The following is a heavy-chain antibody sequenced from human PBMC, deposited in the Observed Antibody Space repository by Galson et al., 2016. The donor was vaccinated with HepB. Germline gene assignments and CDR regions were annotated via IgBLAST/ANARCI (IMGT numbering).Heavy chain of an antibody. CDR2: ISSSSTYI. V-gene: IGHV3-21*06. CDR3: ARGGGRMARPGNF. J-gene: IGHJ4*02. Sequence: SLRLSCAVSGFSLDSFYMNWVRQAPGKGLEWVCSISSSSTYIDYADSVRGRFTISRDNAKNFLYLQMNNLRVEDTATYYCARGGGRMARPGNFWGQGTLVTVSS. CDR1: GFSLDSFY. D-gene: IGHD3-16*01.